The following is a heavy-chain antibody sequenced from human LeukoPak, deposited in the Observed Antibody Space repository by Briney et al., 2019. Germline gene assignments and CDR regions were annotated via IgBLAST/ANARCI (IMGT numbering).Heavy chain of an antibody. CDR1: GGSISSGSYY. D-gene: IGHD6-13*01. J-gene: IGHJ6*04. CDR3: ARADKRRGSLQYSSSWSGWMDV. CDR2: IYTSGST. Sequence: TSETLSLTCTVSGGSISSGSYYWSWIRQPAGKGLEWTGRIYTSGSTNYNPSLKSRVTISVDTSKNQFSLKLSSVTAADTAVYYCARADKRRGSLQYSSSWSGWMDVWGKGTTVTVSS. V-gene: IGHV4-61*02.